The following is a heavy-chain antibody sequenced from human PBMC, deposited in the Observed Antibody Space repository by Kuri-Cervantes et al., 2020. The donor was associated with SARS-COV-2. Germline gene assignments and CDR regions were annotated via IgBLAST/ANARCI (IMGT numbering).Heavy chain of an antibody. D-gene: IGHD2-15*01. Sequence: GESLKISCEASGFTFSRSAMSWVRQAPGKGLEWVSVISGSGDRTYYADSVKGRFTISRDNPKNMLYLQMNSLRVEDTAVYYCAKDAEPTAESVMVLAASGFDSWGQGTLVTVSS. CDR2: ISGSGDRT. J-gene: IGHJ4*02. V-gene: IGHV3-23*01. CDR3: AKDAEPTAESVMVLAASGFDS. CDR1: GFTFSRSA.